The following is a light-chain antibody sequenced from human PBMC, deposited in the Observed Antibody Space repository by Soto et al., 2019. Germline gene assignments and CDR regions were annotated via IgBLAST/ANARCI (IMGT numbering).Light chain of an antibody. CDR3: QQYNNWPRWT. J-gene: IGKJ1*01. Sequence: EIVMTQSPDTLSVSPGERATLSCRASQSVSSNLAWYQQKPGQAPRLLIYGASTRSTGIPARFSGSGSGTEFTLSISSLQSEDFAVYYCQQYNNWPRWTVGQGTKV. CDR1: QSVSSN. V-gene: IGKV3-15*01. CDR2: GAS.